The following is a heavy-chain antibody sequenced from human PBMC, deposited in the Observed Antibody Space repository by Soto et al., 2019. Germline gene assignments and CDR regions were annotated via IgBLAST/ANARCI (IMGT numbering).Heavy chain of an antibody. V-gene: IGHV3-33*01. CDR2: IWYDGSDQ. J-gene: IGHJ4*02. D-gene: IGHD3-16*01. Sequence: GGSLRLSCAASGFTFSAYGMHWVRQAPGKGLEWVAVIWYDGSDQYYADSVKGRFTISRDNSKNTLYLQVISLRAEDTAVYYCATSRITFGGLIGEGWGQGTLVTVSS. CDR3: ATSRITFGGLIGEG. CDR1: GFTFSAYG.